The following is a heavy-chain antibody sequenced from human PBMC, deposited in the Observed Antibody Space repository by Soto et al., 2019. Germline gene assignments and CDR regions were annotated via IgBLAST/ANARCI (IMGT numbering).Heavy chain of an antibody. CDR3: ARVVPGAEAWFGP. CDR2: ISLYSDGT. J-gene: IGHJ5*02. Sequence: GASVKVSCKTSGYTFSHYGITWVRQPPGQPLEWLGWISLYSDGTNYTQKFQGRVSMTTDTSTTTAYMELRSLRSDDTAVYYCARVVPGAEAWFGPWGQGTLVTVSS. CDR1: GYTFSHYG. D-gene: IGHD2-2*01. V-gene: IGHV1-18*01.